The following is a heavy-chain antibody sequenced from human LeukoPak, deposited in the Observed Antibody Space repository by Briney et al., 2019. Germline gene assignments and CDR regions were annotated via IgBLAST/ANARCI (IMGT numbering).Heavy chain of an antibody. J-gene: IGHJ6*03. CDR1: GFTFRNYG. Sequence: PGGSLRLSCAASGFTFRNYGMHWVRQATGKGLEWVSFIWSDGNNRFYADSVKGRFTISRDNSKNMLYLQMETLRAEDTALYYCAKDPGASVSGFYTDVWGKGTTVIVSS. D-gene: IGHD2-8*02. CDR2: IWSDGNNR. CDR3: AKDPGASVSGFYTDV. V-gene: IGHV3-30*02.